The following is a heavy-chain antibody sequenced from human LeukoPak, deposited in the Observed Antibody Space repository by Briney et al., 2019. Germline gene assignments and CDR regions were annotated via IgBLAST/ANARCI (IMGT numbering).Heavy chain of an antibody. CDR2: IYYSGST. CDR1: GGSISSNNYY. J-gene: IGHJ4*02. Sequence: PSETLSLTCTVSGGSISSNNYYWGWIRQPPGKGLEWIGNIYYSGSTYYNPSLKSRVTISVDTSKNQFSLKLSSVTAADTAVYYCARDRVLRYFDYWGQGTLVTVSS. V-gene: IGHV4-39*07. CDR3: ARDRVLRYFDY. D-gene: IGHD3-3*01.